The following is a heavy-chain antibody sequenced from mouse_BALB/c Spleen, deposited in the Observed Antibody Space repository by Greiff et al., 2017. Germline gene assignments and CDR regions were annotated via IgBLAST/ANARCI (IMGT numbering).Heavy chain of an antibody. CDR1: GYTFTSYW. V-gene: IGHV1S81*02. D-gene: IGHD1-1*01. CDR3: ARGVGAY. CDR2: INPSNGRT. Sequence: QVHVKQPGAELVKPGASVKLSCKASGYTFTSYWMHWVKQRPGQGLEWIGEINPSNGRTNYNEKFKSKATLTVDKSSSTAYMQLSSLTSEDSAVYYCARGVGAYWGQGTLVTVSA. J-gene: IGHJ3*01.